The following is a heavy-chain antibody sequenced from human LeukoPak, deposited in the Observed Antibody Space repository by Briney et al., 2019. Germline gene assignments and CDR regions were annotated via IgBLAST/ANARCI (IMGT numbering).Heavy chain of an antibody. J-gene: IGHJ4*02. V-gene: IGHV4-4*02. CDR3: AEYSSGWYYFDY. Sequence: GTLSLTCAVSGGSISSSNWWSWVRQPPGKGLEWIGEIYHSGSTNYNPSLKSRVTISVDKSKNQFSLKLSSVTAADTAVYYCAEYSSGWYYFDYWGQGTLVTVSS. D-gene: IGHD6-19*01. CDR2: IYHSGST. CDR1: GGSISSSNW.